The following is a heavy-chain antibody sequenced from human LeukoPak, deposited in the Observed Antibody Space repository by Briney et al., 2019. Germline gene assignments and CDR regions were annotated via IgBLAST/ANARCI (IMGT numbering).Heavy chain of an antibody. Sequence: GGSLRLSCAASGFTFSNYAMSWVRQAPGKGLEWVSAINGRGGSTFYADSVKGRFTITRDNSKNTLYLQMNSLRVEDTAVYYCAKGESSGNYYSGYDYWGQGTLVTVSS. V-gene: IGHV3-23*01. CDR3: AKGESSGNYYSGYDY. J-gene: IGHJ4*02. CDR1: GFTFSNYA. D-gene: IGHD1-26*01. CDR2: INGRGGST.